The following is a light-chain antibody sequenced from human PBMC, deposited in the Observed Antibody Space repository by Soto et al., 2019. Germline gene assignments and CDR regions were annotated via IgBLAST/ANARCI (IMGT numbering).Light chain of an antibody. CDR1: SSKVGANYD. J-gene: IGLJ1*01. Sequence: QSVLTQPPSVSGAPGQRVTISCTVISSKVGANYDVHWYQHRPGTAPKLLIFGNTNRPSGVPDRFSGSKSGTSASLAITGLQAEDEGDYYCQSYDSTLSARYVFGTGTKVTVL. V-gene: IGLV1-40*01. CDR3: QSYDSTLSARYV. CDR2: GNT.